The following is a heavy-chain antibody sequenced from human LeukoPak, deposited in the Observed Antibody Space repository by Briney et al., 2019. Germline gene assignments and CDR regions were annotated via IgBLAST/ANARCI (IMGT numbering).Heavy chain of an antibody. D-gene: IGHD3-10*01. Sequence: GGSLRLSCAASRFNVDNYWMHWVRQAPGKGLVWVSRINEDGRVTSYATSVRGRFTIFRDSVENTLHLQMNSLRAEDTAVYYCVKDFGGELDSWGQGTLVTVSS. CDR3: VKDFGGELDS. J-gene: IGHJ5*01. CDR2: INEDGRVT. V-gene: IGHV3-74*01. CDR1: RFNVDNYW.